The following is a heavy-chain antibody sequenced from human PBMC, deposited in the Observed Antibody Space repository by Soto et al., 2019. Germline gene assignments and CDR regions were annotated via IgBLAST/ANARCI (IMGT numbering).Heavy chain of an antibody. CDR1: GGSISSYY. D-gene: IGHD3-9*01. V-gene: IGHV4-59*01. Sequence: PSETLSLTCTVSGGSISSYYWSWIRQPPGKGLEWIGYIYYSGSTNYNPSLKSRVTISVDTSKNQFSLKLSSATAADTAVYYCARVSHDILTGSVNWFDPWGQGTLVTVSS. J-gene: IGHJ5*02. CDR2: IYYSGST. CDR3: ARVSHDILTGSVNWFDP.